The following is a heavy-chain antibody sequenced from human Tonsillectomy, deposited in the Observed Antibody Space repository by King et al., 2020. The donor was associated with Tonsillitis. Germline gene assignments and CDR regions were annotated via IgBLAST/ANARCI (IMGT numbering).Heavy chain of an antibody. CDR1: GFTFSSYG. CDR3: ARDATAFYYFDY. CDR2: IWYDGNNK. J-gene: IGHJ4*02. Sequence: VQLVESGGGVVQPGRSLRLSCAASGFTFSSYGMHWVRQAPGKGLEWVAVIWYDGNNKYYADSVKGRFTISRDNSKNTLYLQMNSLRAEDTAVYYCARDATAFYYFDYWGQGTLVTVSS. D-gene: IGHD5-18*01. V-gene: IGHV3-33*08.